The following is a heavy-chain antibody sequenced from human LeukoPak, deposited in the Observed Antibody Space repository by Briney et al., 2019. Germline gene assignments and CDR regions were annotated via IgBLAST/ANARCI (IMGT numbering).Heavy chain of an antibody. J-gene: IGHJ3*02. CDR2: INRSGTT. Sequence: SETLSLTCAVYGGILNGYYWSWIRQPPGKGLEWIGEINRSGTTNYNPTLKNRVTISVVTSKSQVSLKLTSVTAADTAVFYCARGRFGNPLQLQPRRPFDMWGQGTVVTISS. D-gene: IGHD1-1*01. V-gene: IGHV4-34*01. CDR1: GGILNGYY. CDR3: ARGRFGNPLQLQPRRPFDM.